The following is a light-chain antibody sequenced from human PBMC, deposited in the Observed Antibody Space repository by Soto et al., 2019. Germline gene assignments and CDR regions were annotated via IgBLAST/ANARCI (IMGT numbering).Light chain of an antibody. CDR1: QNINTN. Sequence: EIEMTQSPATLSLSPGERATLSCRASQNINTNLAWYQQSPGRAPRLFIYHTSTRATGIPDRFSGSGSGTEFTLTISILQSEDFALYYCQQYTVWPFTFGGGTRVEIK. J-gene: IGKJ4*01. CDR3: QQYTVWPFT. V-gene: IGKV3-15*01. CDR2: HTS.